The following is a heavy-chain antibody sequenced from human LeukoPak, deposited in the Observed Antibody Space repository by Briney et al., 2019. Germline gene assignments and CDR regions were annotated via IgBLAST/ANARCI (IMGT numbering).Heavy chain of an antibody. CDR2: ISGSGGST. V-gene: IGHV3-23*01. J-gene: IGHJ4*02. CDR1: GFTFSSYA. CDR3: AKCDSSGYYSNYDY. D-gene: IGHD3-22*01. Sequence: GESLRLSCAASGFTFSSYAMSWVRQAPGKGLEWVSAISGSGGSTYYADSVKGRFTISRDNSKNTLYLQMNSLRAEDTAVYYCAKCDSSGYYSNYDYWGQGTLVTVSS.